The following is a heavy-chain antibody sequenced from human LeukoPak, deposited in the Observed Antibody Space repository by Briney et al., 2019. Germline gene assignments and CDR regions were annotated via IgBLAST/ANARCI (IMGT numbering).Heavy chain of an antibody. J-gene: IGHJ4*02. V-gene: IGHV4-34*01. D-gene: IGHD6-25*01. CDR1: GGSFSGYY. Sequence: SETLSLTRAVYGGSFSGYYWRWLRQPPGKELEWIGEINHSGSTNYNPYIMSRVTISVYTAKNQFSLELSSVTAADTAVYYCARVAAAIDYWGQGTLVTVSS. CDR3: ARVAAAIDY. CDR2: INHSGST.